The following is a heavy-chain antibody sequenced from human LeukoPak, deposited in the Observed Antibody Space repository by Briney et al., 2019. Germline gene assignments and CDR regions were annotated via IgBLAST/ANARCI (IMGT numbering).Heavy chain of an antibody. D-gene: IGHD2-2*01. J-gene: IGHJ5*02. Sequence: ASVKVSCKVSGYTLTELSMHWVRLAPGKGLEWMGGFDPEDGETIYAQKFQGRVTMTEDTSTDTAYMELSSLRSEDTAVYYCATDLGYCSSTSCKGSWGQGTLVTVSS. CDR1: GYTLTELS. CDR2: FDPEDGET. CDR3: ATDLGYCSSTSCKGS. V-gene: IGHV1-24*01.